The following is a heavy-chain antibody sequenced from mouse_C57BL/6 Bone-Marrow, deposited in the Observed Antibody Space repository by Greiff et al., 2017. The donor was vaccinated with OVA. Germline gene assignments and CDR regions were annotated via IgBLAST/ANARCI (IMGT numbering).Heavy chain of an antibody. V-gene: IGHV1-82*01. CDR1: GYAFSSSW. CDR3: AGGGGLRRADY. J-gene: IGHJ4*01. D-gene: IGHD2-4*01. Sequence: QVQLQQSGPELVKPGASVKISCKASGYAFSSSWMNWVKQRPGKGLEWIGRIYPGDGDTNYNGKFKGKATLTADKSSSTAYMQLSSLTSEDSAVYCCAGGGGLRRADYWGQGTSVTVSS. CDR2: IYPGDGDT.